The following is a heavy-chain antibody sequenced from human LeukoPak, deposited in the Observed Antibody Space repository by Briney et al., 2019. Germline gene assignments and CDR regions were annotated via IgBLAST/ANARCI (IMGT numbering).Heavy chain of an antibody. Sequence: SQTLSLTCVVSGGSISSGGYSWSWIRQPPGKGLEWIGYIYHSGSTYYNPSLKSRVTISVDRSKNQFSLKLSSVTAADTAVYYCARGAQGHYYYGMDVWGQGTTVTVSS. CDR1: GGSISSGGYS. CDR2: IYHSGST. D-gene: IGHD1-26*01. CDR3: ARGAQGHYYYGMDV. J-gene: IGHJ6*02. V-gene: IGHV4-30-2*01.